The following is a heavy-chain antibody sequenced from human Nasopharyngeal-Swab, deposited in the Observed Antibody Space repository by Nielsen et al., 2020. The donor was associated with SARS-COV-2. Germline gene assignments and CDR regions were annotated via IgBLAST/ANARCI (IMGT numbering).Heavy chain of an antibody. CDR3: AKAKTPYSNYGDYYYGMDV. V-gene: IGHV3-23*03. J-gene: IGHJ6*02. D-gene: IGHD4-11*01. Sequence: WIRQPPGKGLEWVSVIYSGGSSTYYADSVKGWFTISRDNSKNTLYLQMNSLRAEDTAVYYCAKAKTPYSNYGDYYYGMDVWGQGNTVTVSS. CDR2: IYSGGSST.